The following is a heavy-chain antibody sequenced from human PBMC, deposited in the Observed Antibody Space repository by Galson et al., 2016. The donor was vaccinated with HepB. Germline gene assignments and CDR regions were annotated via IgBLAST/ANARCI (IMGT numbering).Heavy chain of an antibody. Sequence: AASGSTFNSYSMNWVRQAPGKGLEWVSYISSSSSAIYYADSVKGRFTISRDNAKNSLYLQMNSLRAEDTAVYYCARGGSGSHPNQHYFYYYALDVWGIGATVTVSS. J-gene: IGHJ6*04. V-gene: IGHV3-48*01. CDR2: ISSSSSAI. CDR3: ARGGSGSHPNQHYFYYYALDV. CDR1: GSTFNSYS. D-gene: IGHD3-10*01.